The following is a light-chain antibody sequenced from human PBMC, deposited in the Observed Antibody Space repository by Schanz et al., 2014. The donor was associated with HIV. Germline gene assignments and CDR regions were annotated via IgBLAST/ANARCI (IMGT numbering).Light chain of an antibody. CDR1: SSDVGAYNN. J-gene: IGLJ3*02. CDR2: YVS. V-gene: IGLV2-14*03. CDR3: CTYAGTITHWL. Sequence: QSALTQPASVSGSPGQSITISCTGTSSDVGAYNNVSWYQQHPGKAPKLMIYYVSSRPSGVSDRFSGSKSGNTASLTISGLQAEDEADYYCCTYAGTITHWLFGGGTKLTVL.